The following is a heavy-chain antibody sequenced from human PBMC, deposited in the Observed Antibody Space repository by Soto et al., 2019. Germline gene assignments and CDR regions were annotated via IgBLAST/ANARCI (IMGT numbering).Heavy chain of an antibody. D-gene: IGHD3-16*01. J-gene: IGHJ6*02. CDR1: GYSFTSCW. CDR2: IDPSDSYT. CDR3: ARRMRWGSYDYGVDV. Sequence: WESLNISCKGSGYSFTSCWISWVRQMPGKGLEWMGRIDPSDSYTNYSPSFQGHVTISADKSISTAYLQWSSLKASDTAMYYCARRMRWGSYDYGVDVWGQGTTVTVSS. V-gene: IGHV5-10-1*01.